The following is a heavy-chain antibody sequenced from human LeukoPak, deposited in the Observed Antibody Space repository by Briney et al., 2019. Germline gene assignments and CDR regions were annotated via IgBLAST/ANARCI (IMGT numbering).Heavy chain of an antibody. J-gene: IGHJ4*02. D-gene: IGHD2-8*02. CDR2: ISGRGVTT. Sequence: PGGSLRLSCAASGFTFSSYAMSWVRQAPGKGLEWISGISGRGVTTYYADSVKGRFTISRDNSQNTLYLQMHSLRAEDTAIYYCAKDSSRTVTYFDYWGQGTPVTVSS. CDR1: GFTFSSYA. CDR3: AKDSSRTVTYFDY. V-gene: IGHV3-23*01.